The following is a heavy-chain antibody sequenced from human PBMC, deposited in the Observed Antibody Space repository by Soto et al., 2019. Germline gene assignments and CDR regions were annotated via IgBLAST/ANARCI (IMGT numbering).Heavy chain of an antibody. Sequence: ASVKVSCKASGYTFTSYGISWVRQAPGQGLEWMGWISAYNGNTNYAQKLQGRVTMTTDTSTSTAYMGLRSLRSDDTAVYYCARGYYDFWSCYDTTYYYYYCMDVWGQGTTVTVSS. V-gene: IGHV1-18*01. CDR2: ISAYNGNT. CDR1: GYTFTSYG. CDR3: ARGYYDFWSCYDTTYYYYYCMDV. D-gene: IGHD3-3*01. J-gene: IGHJ6*02.